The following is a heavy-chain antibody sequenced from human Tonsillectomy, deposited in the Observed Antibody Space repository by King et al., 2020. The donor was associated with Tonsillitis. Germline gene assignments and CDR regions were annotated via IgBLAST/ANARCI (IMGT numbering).Heavy chain of an antibody. CDR2: ISWDGSGT. CDR1: GFTFDGYT. Sequence: VQLVESGGVVVQPGGYLRLSCAASGFTFDGYTMHWVRQAPGKGLDWVSLISWDGSGTYYADSVKGRFTISRYNSKNSLYLRMNILRTEETALYYCARKVVVVAAPTFYYWGQGTLVTVSS. CDR3: ARKVVVVAAPTFYY. J-gene: IGHJ4*02. D-gene: IGHD2-15*01. V-gene: IGHV3-43*01.